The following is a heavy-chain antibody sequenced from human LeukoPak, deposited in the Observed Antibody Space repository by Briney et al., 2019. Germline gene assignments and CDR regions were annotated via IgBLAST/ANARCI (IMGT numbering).Heavy chain of an antibody. CDR3: AKAPATSCRGAFCYPLDS. V-gene: IGHV3-23*01. D-gene: IGHD2-15*01. CDR2: TSSSDDGK. CDR1: GFIFSDYG. Sequence: GGSLRLSCVASGFIFSDYGIQWVRQAPGKGLEWVAATSSSDDGKYHAGSVRGRFTISRDNFRNTVYLQMNNVRSEDAARYYCAKAPATSCRGAFCYPLDSWGQGTLVTVSS. J-gene: IGHJ4*02.